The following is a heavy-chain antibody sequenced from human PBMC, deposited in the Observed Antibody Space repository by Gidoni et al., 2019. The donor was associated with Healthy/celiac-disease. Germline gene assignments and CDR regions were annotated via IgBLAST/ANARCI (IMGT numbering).Heavy chain of an antibody. V-gene: IGHV3-23*01. CDR3: LARVGRVITPFDY. J-gene: IGHJ4*02. CDR1: GFTFSSYA. D-gene: IGHD3-22*01. Sequence: EVQLLESVGGLVQPGGSLRLSCPASGFTFSSYAMSWVRQAPGKGLEWVSAISGSGGSTYYADSVKGRFTISRDNSKNTLYLQMNSLRAEDTAVYYCLARVGRVITPFDYWGQGTLVTVSS. CDR2: ISGSGGST.